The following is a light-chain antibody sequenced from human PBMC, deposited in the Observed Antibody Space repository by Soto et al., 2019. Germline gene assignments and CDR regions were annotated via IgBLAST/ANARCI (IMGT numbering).Light chain of an antibody. CDR3: SSYTSSSPYV. Sequence: QSVLTEPASVSVSPGQSITSSCTGTSSDVGGYNYVSWYQQHPGKAPKLMIYEVSNRPSGVSNRFSGSKSGNTASLTISGLQAEDEADYYCSSYTSSSPYVFGTGTKVTVL. CDR1: SSDVGGYNY. J-gene: IGLJ1*01. V-gene: IGLV2-14*01. CDR2: EVS.